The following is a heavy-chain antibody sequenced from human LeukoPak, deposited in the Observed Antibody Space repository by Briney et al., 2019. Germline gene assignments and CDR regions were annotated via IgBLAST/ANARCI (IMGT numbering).Heavy chain of an antibody. J-gene: IGHJ4*02. Sequence: SETLSLTCTVSGGSISSTTYYWGWIRQPPGRGLEWIGSIHTSGTTYYNPSLESRVTISIDPSNNQFSLKLRSATAADTALYFCARGTTMGASAYWGQGTLVTVSS. D-gene: IGHD1-26*01. CDR3: ARGTTMGASAY. CDR2: IHTSGTT. V-gene: IGHV4-39*07. CDR1: GGSISSTTYY.